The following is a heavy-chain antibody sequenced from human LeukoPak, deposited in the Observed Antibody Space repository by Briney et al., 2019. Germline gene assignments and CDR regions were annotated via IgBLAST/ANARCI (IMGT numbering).Heavy chain of an antibody. J-gene: IGHJ4*02. D-gene: IGHD2/OR15-2a*01. CDR3: AKDRSTTLGY. CDR2: ISYDGSNK. CDR1: GFTFSSYG. V-gene: IGHV3-30*18. Sequence: HPGGSLRLTCAASGFTFSSYGMHWVRQAPGKGLEWVAVISYDGSNKYYADSVKGRFTISRDNSKNTLYLQMNSLRAEDTAVYYCAKDRSTTLGYWGQGTLVTVSS.